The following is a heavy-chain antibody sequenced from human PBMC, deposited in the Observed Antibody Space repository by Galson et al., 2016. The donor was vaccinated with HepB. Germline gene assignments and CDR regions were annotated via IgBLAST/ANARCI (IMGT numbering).Heavy chain of an antibody. V-gene: IGHV3-15*07. Sequence: LRLSCAASGFSFTNTWMNWVRQAPGKGLEWVGRIKSRSDGGAIQYAAPVKGRFTIARDDSKNTLYLQMNSLKTEDTALYYCTTDLGAPRRSSGSSGYYYGPRGYWGQGTLVTVSS. CDR1: GFSFTNTW. D-gene: IGHD3-22*01. J-gene: IGHJ4*02. CDR2: IKSRSDGGAI. CDR3: TTDLGAPRRSSGSSGYYYGPRGY.